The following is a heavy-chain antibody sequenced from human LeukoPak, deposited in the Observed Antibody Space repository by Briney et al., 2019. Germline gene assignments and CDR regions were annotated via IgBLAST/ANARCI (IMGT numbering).Heavy chain of an antibody. CDR2: IYPGDSDT. V-gene: IGHV5-51*01. Sequence: GGSLRLSCKGSGYSFTSYWIGWVRQTPGKGLEWMGIIYPGDSDTRYSPSFQGQVTISADKSISTAYLQWSSLKASDTAMYYCARYYCSSTSCYGFDYWGQGTLVTVSS. CDR3: ARYYCSSTSCYGFDY. J-gene: IGHJ4*02. D-gene: IGHD2-2*01. CDR1: GYSFTSYW.